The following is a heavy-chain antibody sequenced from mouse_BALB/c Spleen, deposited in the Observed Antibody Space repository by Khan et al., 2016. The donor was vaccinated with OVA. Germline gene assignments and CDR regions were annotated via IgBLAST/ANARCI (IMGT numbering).Heavy chain of an antibody. Sequence: EVQLQQSGPGLVKPSQSLSLTCTVTGYSITSDYAWNWIRQFPGNKLEWMGFINYSGNTNYNPSLKSRISITRDTTKNQFFLQLNSVTIEDTATYYCARVDGRDFDYWGQGTTLTVSS. CDR2: INYSGNT. V-gene: IGHV3-2*02. D-gene: IGHD2-3*01. CDR3: ARVDGRDFDY. J-gene: IGHJ2*01. CDR1: GYSITSDYA.